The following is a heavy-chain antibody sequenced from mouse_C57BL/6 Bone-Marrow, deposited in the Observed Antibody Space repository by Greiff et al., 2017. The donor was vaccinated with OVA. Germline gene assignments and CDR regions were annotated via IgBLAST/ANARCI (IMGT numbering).Heavy chain of an antibody. V-gene: IGHV14-4*01. CDR3: NTYRY. J-gene: IGHJ2*01. Sequence: EVQLQQSGAELVRPGASVKLSCTASGFNIKDDYMHWVKERPEQGLEWIGWIDPENGDTEYASKFQGKATITADTSSKTVYLHLSSLTSEDTAVYYFNTYRYWGQGNTRTASS. CDR1: GFNIKDDY. CDR2: IDPENGDT.